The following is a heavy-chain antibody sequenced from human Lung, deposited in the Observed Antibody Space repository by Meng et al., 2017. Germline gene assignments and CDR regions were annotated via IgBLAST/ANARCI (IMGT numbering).Heavy chain of an antibody. CDR3: ATGAAAADH. V-gene: IGHV3-15*01. CDR2: IKSYSDGGTT. Sequence: EVQLVESGGGLVKPGGSLRLSCAASGLTFSNAWMSWVRQPPGKGLEWVGRIKSYSDGGTTDYVAPVKDRFTISRDDSKNTSYLQMNSLITEDTAVYFCATGAAAADHWGQGTLVTVSS. D-gene: IGHD6-13*01. J-gene: IGHJ4*02. CDR1: GLTFSNAW.